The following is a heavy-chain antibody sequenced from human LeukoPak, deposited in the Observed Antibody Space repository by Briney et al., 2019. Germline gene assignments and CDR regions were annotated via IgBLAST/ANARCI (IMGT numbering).Heavy chain of an antibody. Sequence: GGSLRLSCAASGFTFSAYWMTWVRQAPGKGLEWVANIKQDGSEKYYADSVKGRFTISRDNSKNSLYLQMNSLRAEDTALYYCAKPQYGSGSYPFDYWGQGTLVTVSS. V-gene: IGHV3-7*03. J-gene: IGHJ4*02. CDR2: IKQDGSEK. D-gene: IGHD3-10*01. CDR1: GFTFSAYW. CDR3: AKPQYGSGSYPFDY.